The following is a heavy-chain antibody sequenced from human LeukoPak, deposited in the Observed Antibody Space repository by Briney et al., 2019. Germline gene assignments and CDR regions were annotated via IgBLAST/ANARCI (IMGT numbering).Heavy chain of an antibody. CDR3: ARGIVWFGEPLSHFDY. V-gene: IGHV3-30-3*01. Sequence: GGSLRLSCAASGSTFSSYAMHWVRQAPGKGLEWVAVISYDGSNKYYADSVKGRFTISRDNSKNTLYLQMNSLRAEDTAVYYCARGIVWFGEPLSHFDYWGQGTLVTVSS. CDR2: ISYDGSNK. D-gene: IGHD3-10*01. CDR1: GSTFSSYA. J-gene: IGHJ4*02.